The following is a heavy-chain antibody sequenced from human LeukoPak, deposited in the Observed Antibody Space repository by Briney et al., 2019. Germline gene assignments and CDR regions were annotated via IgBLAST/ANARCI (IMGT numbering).Heavy chain of an antibody. Sequence: QPGGSLRLSCAASGFRFSYHDMHWVRQAPGKGLEFVSSIGAAGAHTFYADSVKGRFTISRDNFQSTMYLQMDGLRPEDSAVYYCARDWGSGVTTVTVDYWGQGTLVTVSS. CDR1: GFRFSYHD. CDR3: ARDWGSGVTTVTVDY. J-gene: IGHJ4*02. CDR2: IGAAGAHT. D-gene: IGHD4-17*01. V-gene: IGHV3-64*02.